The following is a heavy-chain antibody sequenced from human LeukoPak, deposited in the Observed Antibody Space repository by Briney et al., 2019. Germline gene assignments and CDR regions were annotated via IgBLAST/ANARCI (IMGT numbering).Heavy chain of an antibody. Sequence: GASVKVSCKVSGYTLTELSMHWVRQAPGKGLEWVGGFDPEDGETIYAQKFQGRVTMTEDTSTDTAYMELSSLRSEDTAVYYCATSAPDTAIDNFDYWGQGTLVTVSS. CDR1: GYTLTELS. CDR3: ATSAPDTAIDNFDY. V-gene: IGHV1-24*01. J-gene: IGHJ4*02. CDR2: FDPEDGET. D-gene: IGHD5-18*01.